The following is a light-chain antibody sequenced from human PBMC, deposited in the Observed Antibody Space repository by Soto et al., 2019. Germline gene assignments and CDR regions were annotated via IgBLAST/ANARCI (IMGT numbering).Light chain of an antibody. CDR2: SAF. V-gene: IGKV3-15*01. Sequence: EVVMTQSPATLSVFPGERVTLSCRASQSVSSSLAWYQQKLGQAPRLLIYSAFTRATGIPARFSGSGSGTEFTLTISSLESEEFAVYYCQQYIHGYTFGQGTKLEIK. CDR3: QQYIHGYT. J-gene: IGKJ2*01. CDR1: QSVSSS.